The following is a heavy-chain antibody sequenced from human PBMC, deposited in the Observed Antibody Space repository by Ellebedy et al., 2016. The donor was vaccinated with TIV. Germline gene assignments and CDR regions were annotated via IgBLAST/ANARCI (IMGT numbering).Heavy chain of an antibody. V-gene: IGHV4-34*01. D-gene: IGHD3-10*01. CDR3: ARVSVRGVIIRGFDP. CDR2: INHSGST. J-gene: IGHJ5*02. Sequence: SETLSLXXAVYGGSFSGYYWSWIRQPPGKGLEWIGEINHSGSTNYNPSLKSRVTISVDTSKNQFSLKLSSVTAADTAVYYCARVSVRGVIIRGFDPWGQGTLVTVSS. CDR1: GGSFSGYY.